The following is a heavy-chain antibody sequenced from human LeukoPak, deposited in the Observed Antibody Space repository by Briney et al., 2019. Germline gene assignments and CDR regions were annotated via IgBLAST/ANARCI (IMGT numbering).Heavy chain of an antibody. D-gene: IGHD3-3*01. J-gene: IGHJ4*02. V-gene: IGHV4-59*08. CDR3: AASYYDFWSGYPPGGFDY. Sequence: SETLSLTCTVSGGSISSYYWSWTRQPPGKGLEWIGYIYYSGSTNYNPSLKSRVTISVDTSKNQFSLKLSSVTAADTAVYYCAASYYDFWSGYPPGGFDYWGQGTLVTVSS. CDR1: GGSISSYY. CDR2: IYYSGST.